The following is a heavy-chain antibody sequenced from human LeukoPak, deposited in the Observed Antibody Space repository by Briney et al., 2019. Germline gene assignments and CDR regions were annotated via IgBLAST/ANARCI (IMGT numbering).Heavy chain of an antibody. V-gene: IGHV3-23*01. CDR1: GFTFSGYA. D-gene: IGHD3-10*01. CDR3: AKQITYYYGSGVDP. Sequence: GGSLRLSCAASGFTFSGYAMSWVRQAPGKGLEWVSAISGSGGSTYYADSVKGRFTISRDNSKNTLYLQMNSLRAEDTAVYYCAKQITYYYGSGVDPWGQGTLVTVSS. CDR2: ISGSGGST. J-gene: IGHJ5*02.